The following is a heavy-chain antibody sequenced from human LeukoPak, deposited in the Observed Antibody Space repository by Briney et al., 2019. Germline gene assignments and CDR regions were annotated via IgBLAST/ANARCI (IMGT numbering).Heavy chain of an antibody. Sequence: PGGSLRLSCAASGFTFSSYGMHWVRQAPGKGLDWVAVISYDGSNKYYADSVKGRFTISRDNSKNTLYLQMNSLRAEDTAVYYCAKEISDFWSGPTDYWGQGTLVTVSS. CDR1: GFTFSSYG. CDR3: AKEISDFWSGPTDY. CDR2: ISYDGSNK. J-gene: IGHJ4*02. V-gene: IGHV3-30*18. D-gene: IGHD3-3*01.